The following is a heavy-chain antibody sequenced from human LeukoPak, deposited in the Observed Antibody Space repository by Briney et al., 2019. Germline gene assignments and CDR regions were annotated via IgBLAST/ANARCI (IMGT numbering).Heavy chain of an antibody. J-gene: IGHJ2*01. CDR3: ARGRDGYNRWYFDL. CDR1: AYSFTSYW. V-gene: IGHV5-51*01. D-gene: IGHD5-24*01. Sequence: AGSLKISCKGSAYSFTSYWIVRVRQLPGKGLEWMGIIYPGDSDSRYSASFQGQVSISADKSISTAYLQWSSLKASDTAMYNWARGRDGYNRWYFDLWGRGTLVTVSS. CDR2: IYPGDSDS.